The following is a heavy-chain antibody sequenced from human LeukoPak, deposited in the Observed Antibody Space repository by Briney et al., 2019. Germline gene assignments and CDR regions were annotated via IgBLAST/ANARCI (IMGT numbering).Heavy chain of an antibody. J-gene: IGHJ6*02. CDR1: GFTVSSNY. Sequence: GGSLRLSCAASGFTVSSNYMSWVRQAPGKGLEWVSVIYSGGTTNYADSVKGRFTISRDNSKNTLYLQMNSLRAEDTAVYYCARTYCSSTSCYNDYYYGMDVWGQGTTVTVSS. CDR2: IYSGGTT. D-gene: IGHD2-2*02. CDR3: ARTYCSSTSCYNDYYYGMDV. V-gene: IGHV3-53*01.